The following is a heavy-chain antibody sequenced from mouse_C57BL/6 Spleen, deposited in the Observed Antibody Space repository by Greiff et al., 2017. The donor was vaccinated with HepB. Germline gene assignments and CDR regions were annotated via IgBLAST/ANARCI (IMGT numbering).Heavy chain of an antibody. J-gene: IGHJ4*01. CDR2: ISNGGGST. V-gene: IGHV5-12*01. CDR1: GFTFSDYY. Sequence: EVQVVESGGGLVQPGGSLKLSCAASGFTFSDYYMYWVRQTPEKRLEWVAYISNGGGSTYYPDTVKGRLTISRDNAKNTLYLQMSRLKSEDTAMYYCARHGTMDYWGKGTSVTVSS. CDR3: ARHGTMDY. D-gene: IGHD4-1*01.